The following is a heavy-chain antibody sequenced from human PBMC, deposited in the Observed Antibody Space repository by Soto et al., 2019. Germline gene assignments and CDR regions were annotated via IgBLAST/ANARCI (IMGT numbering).Heavy chain of an antibody. CDR2: IIPILGIA. V-gene: IGHV1-69*02. J-gene: IGHJ6*02. D-gene: IGHD3-22*01. CDR3: ARGAIVVVPSYYYYGMDV. Sequence: QVQLVQSGAEVKKPGSWVKVSCKASGGTFSSYTISWVRQAPGQGLEWMGRIIPILGIANYAQKFQGRVTITADKSTSTAYMELSSLRSEDTAVYYCARGAIVVVPSYYYYGMDVWGQGTTVTVSS. CDR1: GGTFSSYT.